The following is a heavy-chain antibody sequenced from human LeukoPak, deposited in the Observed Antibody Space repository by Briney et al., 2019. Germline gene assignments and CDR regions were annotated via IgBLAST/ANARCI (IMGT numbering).Heavy chain of an antibody. J-gene: IGHJ3*02. V-gene: IGHV3-43*02. CDR3: AKLEVVPDPWADALDI. D-gene: IGHD3-22*01. CDR2: ISGHGGTT. CDR1: GFTFRAYA. Sequence: GGSLTFSCLASGFTFRAYAMHWVRPAPGKGLEWVSFISGHGGTTYYVDSVKGRFAISRDNTNNSLYLEMNSLTTEDTALYYCAKLEVVPDPWADALDIWGQGTMVTVSS.